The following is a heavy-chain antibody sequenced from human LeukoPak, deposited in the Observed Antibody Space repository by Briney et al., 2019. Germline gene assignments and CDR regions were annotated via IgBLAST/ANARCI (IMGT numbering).Heavy chain of an antibody. CDR1: GYTFTSYG. Sequence: GASVKVSCKASGYTFTSYGISWVRQAPGQGLEWMGRIIPILGIANYAQKFQGRVTITADKSTSTAYMELSSLRSEDTAVYYCARFSYGGSERSFDYWGQGTLVTVSS. D-gene: IGHD4-23*01. V-gene: IGHV1-69*04. CDR3: ARFSYGGSERSFDY. J-gene: IGHJ4*02. CDR2: IIPILGIA.